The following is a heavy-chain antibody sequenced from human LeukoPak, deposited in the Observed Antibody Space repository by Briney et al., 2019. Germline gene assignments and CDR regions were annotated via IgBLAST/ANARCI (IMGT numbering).Heavy chain of an antibody. CDR1: GFTFSSYA. D-gene: IGHD2-15*01. CDR2: ISYDGSNK. Sequence: GGSLRLSCAASGFTFSSYAMHWVRQAPGKGLEWVAVISYDGSNKYYADSVKGRFTISRDNSKNTLYLQMNSLRAEDTAVYYCARDSIVVVVAAMKKTYNWFDPWGQGTLVTVSS. CDR3: ARDSIVVVVAAMKKTYNWFDP. J-gene: IGHJ5*02. V-gene: IGHV3-30-3*01.